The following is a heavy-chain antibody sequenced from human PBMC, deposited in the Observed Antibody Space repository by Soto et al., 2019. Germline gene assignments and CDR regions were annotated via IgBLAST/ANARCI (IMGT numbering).Heavy chain of an antibody. Sequence: QVQLQQWGAGLLKPSETLSLTCAVYGGSFSGYYWSWIRQPPGKGLEWIGEINHSGSTNYNPSLKGRGPITVDTSKNQFSLKLSSVTAAAKAVYYCARNKVVVVSATDYYYYYMDVWGKGTTVTVSS. CDR1: GGSFSGYY. V-gene: IGHV4-34*01. CDR3: ARNKVVVVSATDYYYYYMDV. J-gene: IGHJ6*03. CDR2: INHSGST. D-gene: IGHD2-15*01.